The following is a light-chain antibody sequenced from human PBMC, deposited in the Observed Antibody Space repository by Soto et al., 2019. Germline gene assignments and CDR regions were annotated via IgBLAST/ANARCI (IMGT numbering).Light chain of an antibody. Sequence: EIVMTQSPATLSVSPGERGTLSCRASQSIGSNLDWYQQKNGQTPRLLIYGAYTRADGIPARFSGSGSGTDFTLTISSLQSEDFAVYYCQQYNNWPPFSFGPGTKVDIK. CDR2: GAY. CDR3: QQYNNWPPFS. J-gene: IGKJ3*01. V-gene: IGKV3-15*01. CDR1: QSIGSN.